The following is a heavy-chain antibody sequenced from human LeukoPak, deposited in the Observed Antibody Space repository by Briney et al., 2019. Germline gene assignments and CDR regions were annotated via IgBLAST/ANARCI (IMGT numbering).Heavy chain of an antibody. CDR1: GGSFSDYY. CDR3: ARGVYNWNIDVFDF. V-gene: IGHV4-34*01. Sequence: SETLSLTCAVYGGSFSDYYWSWIRQPPGKGLEWIGEINHSGSTNYNPSLKSRVTISVDMSKNQFFLKLNSVTAADTAVYYCARGVYNWNIDVFDFWGQGTMVTVSS. J-gene: IGHJ3*01. CDR2: INHSGST. D-gene: IGHD1/OR15-1a*01.